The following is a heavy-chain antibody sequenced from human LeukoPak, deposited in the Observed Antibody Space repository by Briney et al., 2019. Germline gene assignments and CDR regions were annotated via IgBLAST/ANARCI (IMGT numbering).Heavy chain of an antibody. CDR2: ISAYNGNT. Sequence: GASVKVSCKASGYTFTSYGISWVRQAPGQGLEWMGWISAYNGNTNYAQKLQGRVTMTTDTSTSTAYMELRSLRSDDTAVYYCARWYDFWSGYLRWGSYYFDYWGQGTLVTVSS. J-gene: IGHJ4*02. CDR1: GYTFTSYG. V-gene: IGHV1-18*01. CDR3: ARWYDFWSGYLRWGSYYFDY. D-gene: IGHD3-3*01.